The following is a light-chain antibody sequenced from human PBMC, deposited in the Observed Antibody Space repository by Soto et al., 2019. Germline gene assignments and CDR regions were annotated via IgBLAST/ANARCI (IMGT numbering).Light chain of an antibody. CDR3: QQRSSWPRT. V-gene: IGKV3-11*01. Sequence: EIVLTQSPATLSLSPGERATLSCRASQSVSTYLVWYQQKPGQAPRLLIYDASNRATGIPARFSGSASGTDFTLTISSLGPEDFAVYYCQQRSSWPRTFGQGTKVEIK. CDR1: QSVSTY. CDR2: DAS. J-gene: IGKJ1*01.